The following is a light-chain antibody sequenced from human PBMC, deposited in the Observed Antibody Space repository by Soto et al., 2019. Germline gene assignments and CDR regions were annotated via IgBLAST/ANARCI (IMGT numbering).Light chain of an antibody. CDR3: QQYYSYPPT. J-gene: IGKJ2*01. V-gene: IGKV1-8*01. CDR1: QGISSY. CDR2: AAC. Sequence: AIRMTQSPSSFSASTGDRVTITCRASQGISSYLAWYQQKPGKAPKLLIYAACTLQSGVPARFSGSGSGTDFTLTISCLQSEDFATYYCQQYYSYPPTFGQGTKLEIK.